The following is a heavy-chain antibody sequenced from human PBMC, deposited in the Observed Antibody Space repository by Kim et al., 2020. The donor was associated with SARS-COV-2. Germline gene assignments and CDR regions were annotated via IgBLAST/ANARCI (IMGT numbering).Heavy chain of an antibody. V-gene: IGHV3-9*01. Sequence: GGSLRLSCAASGFTFDDYAMHWVRQAPGKGLEWVSGISWNSGSIGYADSVKGRFTISRDNAKNSLYLQMNSLRAEDTALYYCAKGVGTAYMDVWGKGTTV. CDR3: AKGVGTAYMDV. D-gene: IGHD2-8*02. J-gene: IGHJ6*03. CDR1: GFTFDDYA. CDR2: ISWNSGSI.